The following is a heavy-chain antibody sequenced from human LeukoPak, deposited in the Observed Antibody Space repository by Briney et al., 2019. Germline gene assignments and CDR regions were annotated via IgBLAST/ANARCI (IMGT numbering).Heavy chain of an antibody. CDR3: ASRSSYDAFDI. CDR2: IYDSGSS. CDR1: GGSISSYY. Sequence: SETLSLTCTVSGGSISSYYWSWIRQPPGKGLEWIGYIYDSGSSNYNPSLKSRATISVDRPNNQVSLRLSSVTAADTAVYYCASRSSYDAFDIWGQGTMVTVSS. D-gene: IGHD3-10*01. V-gene: IGHV4-59*12. J-gene: IGHJ3*02.